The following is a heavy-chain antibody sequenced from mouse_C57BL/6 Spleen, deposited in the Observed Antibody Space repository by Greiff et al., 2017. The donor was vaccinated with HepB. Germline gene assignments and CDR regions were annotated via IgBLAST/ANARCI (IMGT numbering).Heavy chain of an antibody. V-gene: IGHV1-15*01. CDR1: GYTFTDYE. CDR2: IDPETGGT. D-gene: IGHD1-1*01. J-gene: IGHJ1*03. CDR3: TRSPLLLRHDV. Sequence: VQLQQSGAELVRPGASVTLSCKASGYTFTDYEMHWVKQTPVHGLEWIGAIDPETGGTAYNQKFKGKAILTADKSSSTAYMELRSLTSEDSAVYYCTRSPLLLRHDVWGTGTTVTVSS.